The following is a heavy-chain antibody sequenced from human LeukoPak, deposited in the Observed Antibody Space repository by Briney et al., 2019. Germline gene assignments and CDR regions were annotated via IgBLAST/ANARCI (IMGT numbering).Heavy chain of an antibody. J-gene: IGHJ4*02. CDR3: AREGSMTARPFVSIDY. D-gene: IGHD6-6*01. Sequence: KSSETLSLTCTVSGGSISSYYWSWIRQPAGKGLEWIGRIHTSGSTDYNPSLESRVTMSVDTSKNQFSLKLSSVTAADTAVYYCAREGSMTARPFVSIDYWGQGTLVTVSS. V-gene: IGHV4-4*07. CDR2: IHTSGST. CDR1: GGSISSYY.